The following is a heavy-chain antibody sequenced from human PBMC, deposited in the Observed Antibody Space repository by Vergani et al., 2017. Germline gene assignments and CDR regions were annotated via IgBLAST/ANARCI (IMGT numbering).Heavy chain of an antibody. CDR3: AREAVYYDFWSGPNYMDV. V-gene: IGHV3-33*08. Sequence: VQLVESGGGLVKPGGSLRLSCAASGFTFSSYGMHWVRQAPGKGLEWVAVIWYDGSNKYYADSVKGRFTISRDNSKNTLYLQMNSLRAEDTAVYYCAREAVYYDFWSGPNYMDVWGKGTTVTVSS. D-gene: IGHD3-3*01. CDR1: GFTFSSYG. J-gene: IGHJ6*03. CDR2: IWYDGSNK.